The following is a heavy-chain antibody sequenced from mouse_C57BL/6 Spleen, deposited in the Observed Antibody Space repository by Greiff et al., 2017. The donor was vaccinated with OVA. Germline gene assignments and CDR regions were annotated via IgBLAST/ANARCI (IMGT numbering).Heavy chain of an antibody. CDR1: GFTFSDYG. D-gene: IGHD4-1*01. V-gene: IGHV5-17*01. CDR2: ISSGSSTI. J-gene: IGHJ2*01. CDR3: ARGKLGRRSFDY. Sequence: EVQVVESGGGLVKPGGSLKLSCAASGFTFSDYGMHWVRQAPEKGLEWVAYISSGSSTIYYADTVKGRFTISRDNAKNTLFLQMTSLRSEDTAMYYCARGKLGRRSFDYWGQGTTLTVSS.